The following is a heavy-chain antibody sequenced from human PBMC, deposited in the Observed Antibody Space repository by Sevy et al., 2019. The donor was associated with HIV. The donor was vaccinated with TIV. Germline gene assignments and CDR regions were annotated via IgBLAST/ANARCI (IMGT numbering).Heavy chain of an antibody. CDR3: ARTLGYCSGGSCYSSGWAFDI. V-gene: IGHV3-30-3*01. D-gene: IGHD2-15*01. CDR1: GFTFSSYA. CDR2: ISYDGSNK. Sequence: GGSLRLSCAASGFTFSSYAMHWVRQAPGKGLEWVAVISYDGSNKYYADSVKGRFTISRDNSKNTLYLQMNSLRAEDTAVYYCARTLGYCSGGSCYSSGWAFDIWGQGTTVTVSS. J-gene: IGHJ3*02.